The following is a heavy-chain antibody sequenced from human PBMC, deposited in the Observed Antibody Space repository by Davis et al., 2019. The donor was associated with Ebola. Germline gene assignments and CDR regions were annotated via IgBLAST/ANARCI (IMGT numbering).Heavy chain of an antibody. D-gene: IGHD2-21*02. V-gene: IGHV3-64*01. CDR1: GSTFSSYA. CDR3: ARDPYCGGDCYSRYYYYYGMDV. CDR2: ISSNGGST. Sequence: ASLKISCAASGSTFSSYAMHWVRQAPGKGLESVSAISSNGGSTYYANSVKGRFTIFRDNSKNTLYLQMNSLRAEDTAVYYGARDPYCGGDCYSRYYYYYGMDVWGQGTTVTVSS. J-gene: IGHJ6*02.